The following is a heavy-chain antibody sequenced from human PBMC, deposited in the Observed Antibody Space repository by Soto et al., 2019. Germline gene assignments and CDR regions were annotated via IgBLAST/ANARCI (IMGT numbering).Heavy chain of an antibody. J-gene: IGHJ4*02. CDR2: IYYSGST. D-gene: IGHD2-15*01. CDR1: GGSISSYY. CDR3: ARHDWGYCSGGSCYYFDY. V-gene: IGHV4-59*08. Sequence: SETLSLTCTVSGGSISSYYWSWIRQPPGKGLEWIGYIYYSGSTNYNPSLKSRVTISVDTSKNQFSLKLSSVTAADTAVYYRARHDWGYCSGGSCYYFDYWGQGTLVTVSS.